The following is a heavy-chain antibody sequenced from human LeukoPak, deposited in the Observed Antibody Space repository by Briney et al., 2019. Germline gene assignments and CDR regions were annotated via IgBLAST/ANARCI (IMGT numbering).Heavy chain of an antibody. D-gene: IGHD3-3*01. Sequence: SETLSLTCTVSGGSISSSSYYWGWIRQPPGKGLEWIGSIYYSGSTYYNPSLKSRVTISVDTSKNQFSLKLSSVTAADTAVYYCARHLTCYDFWSGYLTGHFDYWGQGTLVTVSS. V-gene: IGHV4-39*01. CDR1: GGSISSSSYY. CDR3: ARHLTCYDFWSGYLTGHFDY. CDR2: IYYSGST. J-gene: IGHJ4*02.